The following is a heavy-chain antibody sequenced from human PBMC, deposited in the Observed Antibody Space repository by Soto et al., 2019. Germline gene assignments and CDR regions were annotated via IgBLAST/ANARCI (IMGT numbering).Heavy chain of an antibody. J-gene: IGHJ6*02. CDR2: ISGNGGST. CDR3: VKGYGYYYYYGMDV. V-gene: IGHV3-64D*06. Sequence: GGSLRLSFSASGFTFSSYAIHWVRQAPGKGLEYVSSISGNGGSTYYAECVKGRFTISRNNAKNTLYLQMSSLRPEDTAVYYCVKGYGYYYYYGMDVWGQGTTVTVSS. CDR1: GFTFSSYA. D-gene: IGHD3-16*01.